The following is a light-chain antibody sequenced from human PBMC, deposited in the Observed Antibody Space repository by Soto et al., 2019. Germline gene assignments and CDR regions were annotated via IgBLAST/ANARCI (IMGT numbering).Light chain of an antibody. V-gene: IGKV4-1*01. CDR1: QSFFYSNNNKNC. CDR2: WAS. Sequence: DIVMTQSPDTLALALGEMATTNCEPSQSFFYSNNNKNCLDWYQKSTGQPPKXPIYWASTRESGVPERLTGSGYGTDLTITISSMQAEDVEVYYCQQYYSIPRTFGQGTQVDI. CDR3: QQYYSIPRT. J-gene: IGKJ1*01.